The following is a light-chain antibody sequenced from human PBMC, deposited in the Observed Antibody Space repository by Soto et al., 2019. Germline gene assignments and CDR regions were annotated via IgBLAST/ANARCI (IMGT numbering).Light chain of an antibody. CDR3: QVWDSSTDHPV. CDR1: NIGDKG. J-gene: IGLJ7*01. Sequence: SYELTQPPSVSVAPGKTATIPCGGNNIGDKGVHWYQQKPGQAPVLVIYYDSDRPSGIPERFSGSNSGNTATLTISRVEAGDEADYYCQVWDSSTDHPVFGGGTQLTVL. V-gene: IGLV3-21*04. CDR2: YDS.